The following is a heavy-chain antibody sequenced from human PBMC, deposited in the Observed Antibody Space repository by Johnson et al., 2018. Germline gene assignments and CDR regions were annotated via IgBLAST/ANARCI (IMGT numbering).Heavy chain of an antibody. D-gene: IGHD1-26*01. J-gene: IGHJ6*03. CDR1: GFTFSSYW. Sequence: VQLVESGGGLVQPGGSLRLSCAASGFTFSSYWMSWVRQAPGKGLEWVANIKQDGSEKYYVDSVKGRFTLARDNAKTSLYLQMNSLRAEDTAGYYRAGVGGGVGARDYYYYYMDVWGKGTTVTVSS. CDR3: AGVGGGVGARDYYYYYMDV. CDR2: IKQDGSEK. V-gene: IGHV3-7*01.